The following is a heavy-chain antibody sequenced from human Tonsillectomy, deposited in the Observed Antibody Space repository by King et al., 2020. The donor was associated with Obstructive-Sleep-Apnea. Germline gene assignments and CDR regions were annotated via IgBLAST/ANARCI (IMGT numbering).Heavy chain of an antibody. V-gene: IGHV4-31*03. Sequence: QLQESGPGLVKPSQTLSLTCTVSGGSISSGSNYWSWIRQHPGKGLEWIGYIAYSGSTYYNPSLKSRLIISVDASKNHLSLKLSSVTAADTAVYYCARDGSGSSGAFDVWGQGTMVTLSS. D-gene: IGHD3-10*01. CDR1: GGSISSGSNY. CDR2: IAYSGST. J-gene: IGHJ3*01. CDR3: ARDGSGSSGAFDV.